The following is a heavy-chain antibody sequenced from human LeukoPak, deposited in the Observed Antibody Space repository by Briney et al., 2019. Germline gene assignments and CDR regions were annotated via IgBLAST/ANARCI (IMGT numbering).Heavy chain of an antibody. CDR2: VYYTESA. D-gene: IGHD3-3*02. CDR1: GGSVTTHY. Sequence: SETLSLTCTVSGGSVTTHYWSWIRQSPGKGLEWIGYVYYTESANYNPSLKSRATISVDTSRNQFSLQLSYVTAADTAVYYCARGTLAYCFESWGQGTLVTVSS. J-gene: IGHJ4*02. V-gene: IGHV4-59*02. CDR3: ARGTLAYCFES.